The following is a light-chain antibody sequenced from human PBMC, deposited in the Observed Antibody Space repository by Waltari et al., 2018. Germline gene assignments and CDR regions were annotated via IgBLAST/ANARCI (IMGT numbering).Light chain of an antibody. V-gene: IGLV2-14*01. J-gene: IGLJ1*01. Sequence: QSALTQPASVSGSPGQSITISCTGSTRDIGAYHYVPWYQQHPAKPPKLIISEVTNRPSGVSDRFSGSKSGYTASLPISGLQAEDEGDYYCMSYTRSSTYVFGTGTKVTVL. CDR2: EVT. CDR3: MSYTRSSTYV. CDR1: TRDIGAYHY.